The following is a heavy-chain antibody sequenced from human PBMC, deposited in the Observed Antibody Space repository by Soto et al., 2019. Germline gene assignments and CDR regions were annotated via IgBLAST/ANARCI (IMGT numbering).Heavy chain of an antibody. CDR2: IYYSGST. J-gene: IGHJ4*02. Sequence: SETLSLTCTVSGDSISDNYWSWIRQPPGKGLEWIGYIYYSGSTYYNPSLKSRVTISVDTSKNQFSLKLSSVTAADTAVYYCASTDCSSTSCRRNYFDYWGQGTLVTVSS. D-gene: IGHD2-2*01. CDR3: ASTDCSSTSCRRNYFDY. V-gene: IGHV4-59*04. CDR1: GDSISDNY.